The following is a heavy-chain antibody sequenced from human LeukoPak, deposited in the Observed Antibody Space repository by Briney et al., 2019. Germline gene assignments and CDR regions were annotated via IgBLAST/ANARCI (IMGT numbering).Heavy chain of an antibody. D-gene: IGHD3-3*01. V-gene: IGHV4-61*02. J-gene: IGHJ3*02. Sequence: SETLSLTCTVSGGSISSGSYYWGWIRQPAGKGLEWIGRIYTSGSTNYNPSLKSRVTISVDTSKNQFSLKLSSVTAADTAVYYCARMRVHPTAKYYDFWSGHLYDAFDTWGQGTMVTVSS. CDR2: IYTSGST. CDR3: ARMRVHPTAKYYDFWSGHLYDAFDT. CDR1: GGSISSGSYY.